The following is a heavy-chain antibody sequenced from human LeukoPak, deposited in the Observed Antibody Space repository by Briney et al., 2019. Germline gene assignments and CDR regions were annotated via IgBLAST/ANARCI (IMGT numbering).Heavy chain of an antibody. V-gene: IGHV4-31*03. CDR2: IYYSGRT. CDR1: GGSISNGGYY. CDR3: ARGVGFWSGYYSDY. D-gene: IGHD3-3*01. J-gene: IGHJ4*02. Sequence: SETLSLTCTVSGGSISNGGYYWTWIRQLPGKGLEWIGYIYYSGRTYYNPSLKSRLTISVDTSKNQFSLKLSSVTAADTAVYYCARGVGFWSGYYSDYWGQGTLVTVSS.